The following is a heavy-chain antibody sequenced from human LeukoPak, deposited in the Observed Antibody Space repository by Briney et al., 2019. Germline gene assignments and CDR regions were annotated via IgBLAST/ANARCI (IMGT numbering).Heavy chain of an antibody. CDR2: INPNSGGT. CDR1: GYTFTGYY. CDR3: ARVKTMIIVVSLFDY. V-gene: IGHV1-2*02. Sequence: GASVKVSCKPSGYTFTGYYIQWVRQAPRQGLEWMGWINPNSGGTNYAQKFQGRVTMTRDTSISTAYMELSSLTSDDTAVYYCARVKTMIIVVSLFDYWGQGTLVTVSS. D-gene: IGHD3-22*01. J-gene: IGHJ4*02.